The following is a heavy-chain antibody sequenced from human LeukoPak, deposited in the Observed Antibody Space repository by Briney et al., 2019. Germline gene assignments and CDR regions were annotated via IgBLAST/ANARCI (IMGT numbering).Heavy chain of an antibody. V-gene: IGHV5-51*01. D-gene: IGHD5-24*01. CDR1: GYSFPIYW. CDR2: IYPGDSDT. J-gene: IGHJ4*02. CDR3: ARYRRDGYNSPGDYFDY. Sequence: GESLKISCKGSGYSFPIYWIAWVRQMPGKGLEWMGIIYPGDSDTRYSPSFQGQVTISADKSISTAYLQWSSLKASDTAMYYCARYRRDGYNSPGDYFDYWGQGTLVTVSS.